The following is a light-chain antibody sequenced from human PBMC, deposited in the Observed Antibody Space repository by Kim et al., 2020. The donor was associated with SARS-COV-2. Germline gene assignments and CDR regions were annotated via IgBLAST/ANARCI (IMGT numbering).Light chain of an antibody. J-gene: IGKJ2*01. V-gene: IGKV3-15*01. CDR1: QSVSSN. CDR2: DAS. CDR3: QQDNLWYT. Sequence: EIVMTQSPATLSVSPGERATLSCRASQSVSSNLAWYQQKPGQAPSLLIYDASTRATGIPARFSGSGSGTEFTLTISSLQSEDFAVYYCQQDNLWYTFGQGTKLEI.